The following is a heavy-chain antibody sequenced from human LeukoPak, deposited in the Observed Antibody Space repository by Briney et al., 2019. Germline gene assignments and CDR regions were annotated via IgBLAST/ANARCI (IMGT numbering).Heavy chain of an antibody. J-gene: IGHJ4*02. Sequence: PSETLSLTCSVSGGSISSDIYYWGWIRQPPGKGLEWIASTNHNGNSAYKPSLRGRLTISLDTSQNHFSLKVTSVTAADTAVYYCVRDEASSGIKAIDYWGQGVLVTVSS. CDR2: TNHNGNS. D-gene: IGHD3-10*01. CDR3: VRDEASSGIKAIDY. V-gene: IGHV4-39*07. CDR1: GGSISSDIYY.